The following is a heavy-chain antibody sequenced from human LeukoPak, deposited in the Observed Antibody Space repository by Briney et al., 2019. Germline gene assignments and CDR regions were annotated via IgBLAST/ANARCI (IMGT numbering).Heavy chain of an antibody. Sequence: PGGSLRLSCAASGFTFSSYAMSWVRQAPGKGLEWVSAISGSGGSTYYADSVKGRFTISRDNAKNSLYLQMNSLRAEDTAVYYCARDSRIGSSRVFYYWGQGTLVTVSS. V-gene: IGHV3-23*01. CDR1: GFTFSSYA. J-gene: IGHJ4*02. CDR3: ARDSRIGSSRVFYY. D-gene: IGHD6-13*01. CDR2: ISGSGGST.